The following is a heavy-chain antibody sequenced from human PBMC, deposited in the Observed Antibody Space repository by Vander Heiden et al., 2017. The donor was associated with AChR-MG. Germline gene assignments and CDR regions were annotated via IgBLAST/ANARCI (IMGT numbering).Heavy chain of an antibody. V-gene: IGHV4-38-2*01. J-gene: IGHJ6*03. CDR2: IYRTGSS. CDR1: GYSLSTGYY. CDR3: ARTYCSGHNCYYYYYLDV. D-gene: IGHD2-15*01. Sequence: QVQLEESGPGLVKPSETLSLTCAVSGYSLSTGYYWGWIRQPPGKGLEWIGSIYRTGSSNNNPSLKSRVTISVDTSKNQFSLKLSSVTAADTAVYYCARTYCSGHNCYYYYYLDVWGKGTTVTVSS.